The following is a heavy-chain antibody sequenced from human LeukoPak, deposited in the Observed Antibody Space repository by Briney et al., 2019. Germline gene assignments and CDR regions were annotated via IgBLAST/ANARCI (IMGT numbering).Heavy chain of an antibody. Sequence: SETLSLTCTVSGGSISSGGYYWSWIRQHPGKGLEWIGYIYYSGSTNYNPSLKSRVTMSVDTSKNQFSLKLSSVTAADTAVYYCARTYYDFWSGYYFDCWGQGTLVTVSS. D-gene: IGHD3-3*01. J-gene: IGHJ4*02. CDR1: GGSISSGGYY. V-gene: IGHV4-61*08. CDR2: IYYSGST. CDR3: ARTYYDFWSGYYFDC.